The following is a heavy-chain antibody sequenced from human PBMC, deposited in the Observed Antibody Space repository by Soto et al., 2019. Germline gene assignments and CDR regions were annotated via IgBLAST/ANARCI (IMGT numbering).Heavy chain of an antibody. J-gene: IGHJ6*02. V-gene: IGHV3-15*01. CDR1: GFSFRNAW. CDR3: TTDLQAYCDGTTCYAGNYYYDDMDV. D-gene: IGHD2-2*01. Sequence: ELQLVESGGGLVKPGGSLRLSCAASGFSFRNAWMSWVRQAPGKGLEWVGHIKSQGDGGTRDYAAPVKGRFTISRDDSKNTLFLQMNSLKNEDTAVYFCTTDLQAYCDGTTCYAGNYYYDDMDVWGQGTTVIVSS. CDR2: IKSQGDGGTR.